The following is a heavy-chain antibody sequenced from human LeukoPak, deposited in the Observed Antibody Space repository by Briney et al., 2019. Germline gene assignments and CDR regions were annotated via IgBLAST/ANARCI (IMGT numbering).Heavy chain of an antibody. CDR2: IIPIFGTA. J-gene: IGHJ4*02. CDR1: RGTFSSYA. CDR3: ARARLEYCGGDCYTLPPDY. Sequence: ASVTVSCMASRGTFSSYAISWVRQAPGQGLEWMGGIIPIFGTANYAQKFQGRVTITADESTSTAYMELSSLRSEDTAVYYCARARLEYCGGDCYTLPPDYWGQGTLVTVSS. D-gene: IGHD2-21*02. V-gene: IGHV1-69*13.